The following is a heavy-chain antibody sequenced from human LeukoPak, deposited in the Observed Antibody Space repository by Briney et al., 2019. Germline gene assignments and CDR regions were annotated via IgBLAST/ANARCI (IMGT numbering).Heavy chain of an antibody. D-gene: IGHD6-19*01. CDR2: INPNSGGT. CDR3: ARDRVGYSSGWYSGGSYLFDC. V-gene: IGHV1-2*02. Sequence: ASVKVSCKTSGYTFTSYYMHWVRQAPGQGLEWMAWINPNSGGTNYAQKFQGRVTMTRDTSISTAFMELSRLRSDDTAVYYCARDRVGYSSGWYSGGSYLFDCWGQGTLLTVSS. CDR1: GYTFTSYY. J-gene: IGHJ4*02.